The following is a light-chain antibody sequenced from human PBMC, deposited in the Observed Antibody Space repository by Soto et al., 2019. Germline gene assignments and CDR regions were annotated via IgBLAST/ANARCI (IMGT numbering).Light chain of an antibody. Sequence: EIVLTQSPATLSLSPGERATLSFRASQSVSSYLAWYQQKPGQAPRLLIYDASNRATGIPARFSGSGSGTDFHLTISRLEPEDVAVYYCQQRSDWPSLTFGGGTKVEI. V-gene: IGKV3-11*01. CDR3: QQRSDWPSLT. CDR1: QSVSSY. J-gene: IGKJ4*02. CDR2: DAS.